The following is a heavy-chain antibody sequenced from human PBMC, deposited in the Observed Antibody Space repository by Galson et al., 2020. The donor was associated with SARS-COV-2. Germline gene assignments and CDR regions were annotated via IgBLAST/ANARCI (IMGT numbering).Heavy chain of an antibody. V-gene: IGHV3-23*01. CDR1: EFTFNSYA. J-gene: IGHJ4*02. CDR2: ISGSGGST. D-gene: IGHD3-10*01. Sequence: GGSLRLSCATSEFTFNSYAMSWVRQAPGKGLEWVSSISGSGGSTYYADSVKGRFTLSRDNSKNTLYLQMDSLSVDDTAMYYCARASGSYYLGYYDYWGQGTLFPVSS. CDR3: ARASGSYYLGYYDY.